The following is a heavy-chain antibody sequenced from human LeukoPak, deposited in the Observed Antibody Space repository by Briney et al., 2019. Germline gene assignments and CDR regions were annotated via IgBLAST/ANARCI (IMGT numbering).Heavy chain of an antibody. J-gene: IGHJ6*03. CDR1: GFTFSSYA. CDR3: AKADSLPAAYYYYMDV. Sequence: PGGSLRLSCAASGFTFSSYAMSWVRQAPGKGLEWVSAISGSGGSTYYADSVKGRFTISRNNSKNTLYLQMNSLRAEDTAVYYCAKADSLPAAYYYYMDVWGKGTTVTVSS. V-gene: IGHV3-23*01. CDR2: ISGSGGST. D-gene: IGHD2-2*01.